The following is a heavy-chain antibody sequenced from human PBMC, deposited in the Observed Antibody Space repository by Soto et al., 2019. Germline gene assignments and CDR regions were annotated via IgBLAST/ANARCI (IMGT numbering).Heavy chain of an antibody. CDR1: GDSVSIKSAA. Sequence: QTLSLTCAISGDSVSIKSAAWNWIRQSPSRGLEWLGRTYYRSKWYYDYADSVKSRITINSDTSKNQFSLRLNSVTPEDTAVYYCARDPRYSLDYWSQGTLVIVSS. J-gene: IGHJ4*02. CDR2: TYYRSKWYY. V-gene: IGHV6-1*01. CDR3: ARDPRYSLDY. D-gene: IGHD5-18*01.